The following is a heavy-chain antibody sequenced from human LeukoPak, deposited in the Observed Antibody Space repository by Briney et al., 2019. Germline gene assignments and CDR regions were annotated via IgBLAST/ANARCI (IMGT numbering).Heavy chain of an antibody. J-gene: IGHJ4*02. V-gene: IGHV1-2*02. CDR2: INPNDGDT. CDR3: ARANFLYCSSSTCLFDY. Sequence: ASVKVSCKASGYTFTDCYMHWVRQAPGQGLEWMGWINPNDGDTNYAQKFQGRVTMTRDTSISTAHMEVSRLRSDDTAVYYCARANFLYCSSSTCLFDYWGQGTLVTVS. D-gene: IGHD2-2*01. CDR1: GYTFTDCY.